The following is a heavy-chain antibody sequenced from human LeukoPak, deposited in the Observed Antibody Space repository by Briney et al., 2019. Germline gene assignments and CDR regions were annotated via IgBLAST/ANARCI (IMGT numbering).Heavy chain of an antibody. D-gene: IGHD6-13*01. CDR3: ARLSSSSWYGFDY. V-gene: IGHV4-39*07. J-gene: IGHJ4*02. Sequence: PSETLSLTCTVSGGSISSSSYYWGWIRQPPGKGLEWIGSIYYSGSTYYNPSLKSRVTISVDTSKNQFSLKLSSVTAADTAVYYCARLSSSSWYGFDYWGQGTLVTVSS. CDR1: GGSISSSSYY. CDR2: IYYSGST.